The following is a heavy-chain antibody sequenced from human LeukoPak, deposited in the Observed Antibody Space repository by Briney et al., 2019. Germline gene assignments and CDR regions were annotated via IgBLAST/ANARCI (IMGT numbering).Heavy chain of an antibody. Sequence: GGSLRLSCAASGFTFSSYALHWVRQAPGKGLEWVAVISYDGTSKYYTDSVKGRFTISRDNSKNTLYLQMNSLRPEDTAVYYCASLAGSSGWFLAPNDYWGQGTLATVSS. J-gene: IGHJ4*02. D-gene: IGHD6-19*01. V-gene: IGHV3-30-3*01. CDR3: ASLAGSSGWFLAPNDY. CDR2: ISYDGTSK. CDR1: GFTFSSYA.